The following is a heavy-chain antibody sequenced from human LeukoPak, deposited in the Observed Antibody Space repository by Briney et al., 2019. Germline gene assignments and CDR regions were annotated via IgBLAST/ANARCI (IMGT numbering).Heavy chain of an antibody. D-gene: IGHD1-26*01. V-gene: IGHV1-3*03. Sequence: ASVTVSRKASVYSLPKYAIHWMRQAPGHRLEWMGWITAVDGETKYSEDLQGTVTNISDPSANTTYPEVSSFASEEHARYLRAKEGLRVGAPRIYFDYWGQGTLVTVSS. CDR1: VYSLPKYA. CDR3: AKEGLRVGAPRIYFDY. J-gene: IGHJ4*02. CDR2: ITAVDGET.